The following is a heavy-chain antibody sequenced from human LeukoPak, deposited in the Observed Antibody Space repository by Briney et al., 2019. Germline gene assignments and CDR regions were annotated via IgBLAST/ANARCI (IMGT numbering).Heavy chain of an antibody. Sequence: PGGSLRLSCAASGFTFSSYGMNWVRLAPGKGLEWVSYISSGSTIYDADSVKGRFTISRDNAKNSLYLQMNSLSAEDTAVYYCARESIAVAGAPFDYWGQGTLVTVSS. CDR2: ISSGSTI. CDR3: ARESIAVAGAPFDY. CDR1: GFTFSSYG. J-gene: IGHJ4*02. V-gene: IGHV3-48*03. D-gene: IGHD6-19*01.